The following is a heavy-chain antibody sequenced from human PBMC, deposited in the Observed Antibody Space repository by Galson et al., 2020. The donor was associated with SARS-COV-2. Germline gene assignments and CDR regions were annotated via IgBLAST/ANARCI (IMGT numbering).Heavy chain of an antibody. CDR2: ISCDGGST. CDR1: GVTFDDYS. J-gene: IGHJ6*02. V-gene: IGHV3-43*01. Sequence: TGGSLRLSCAASGVTFDDYSMPWVRQPPGKGLEWVSLISCDGGSTYYADPVNGRFTISTDNSKNALYLQMNSLRTEDTALYYCAEDMTPFRYYYGMDVWGQGTTVTVSS. CDR3: AEDMTPFRYYYGMDV.